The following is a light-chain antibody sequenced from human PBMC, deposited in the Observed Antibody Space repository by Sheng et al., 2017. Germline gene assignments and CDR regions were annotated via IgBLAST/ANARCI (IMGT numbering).Light chain of an antibody. CDR1: QDIGNY. J-gene: IGKJ4*01. Sequence: DIQMTQSPSSLSASVGDRVTISCQASQDIGNYLNWYQQKTGNPPKLLIYGTSILETGVPSRFSGSGSGTYFTFTISGLQPEDIATYYCQQYENLITFGGGPRVEI. CDR3: QQYENLIT. V-gene: IGKV1-33*01. CDR2: GTS.